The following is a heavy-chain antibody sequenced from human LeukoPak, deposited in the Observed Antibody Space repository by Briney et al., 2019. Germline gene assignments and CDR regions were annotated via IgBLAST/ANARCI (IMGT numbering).Heavy chain of an antibody. CDR1: GFIVSHNY. J-gene: IGHJ4*02. V-gene: IGHV3-53*01. CDR2: IYNGGTT. Sequence: PGGSLRLSCVTSGFIVSHNYMSWVRQAPGKGLEWVSVIYNGGTTYYTDSVKGRFTISRDTSKNTLYLQMNSLRAEDTAVYYCARGLTEASRCFNYWGQGTLVTVSS. CDR3: ARGLTEASRCFNY.